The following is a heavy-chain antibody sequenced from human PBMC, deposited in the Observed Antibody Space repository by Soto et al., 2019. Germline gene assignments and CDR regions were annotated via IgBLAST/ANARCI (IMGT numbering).Heavy chain of an antibody. CDR1: GFTFDDYV. CDR3: AKDIGYCSSTRCDYGMDV. J-gene: IGHJ6*02. V-gene: IGHV3-9*01. Sequence: EVQLVESGGGLVQPGRSLRLSCAASGFTFDDYVVHWVRQVPGKGLEWVSGIDWNSGAIGYADSVKGRFIISRDSAKNPLFLQMNSLRAEDTALYYCAKDIGYCSSTRCDYGMDVWGQGTTVTVSS. D-gene: IGHD2-2*03. CDR2: IDWNSGAI.